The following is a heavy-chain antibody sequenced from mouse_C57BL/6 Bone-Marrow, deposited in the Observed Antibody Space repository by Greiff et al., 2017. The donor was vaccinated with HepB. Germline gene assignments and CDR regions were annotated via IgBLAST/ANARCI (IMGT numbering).Heavy chain of an antibody. D-gene: IGHD2-3*01. CDR2: IRLKSDNYAT. V-gene: IGHV6-3*01. J-gene: IGHJ3*01. CDR1: GFTFSNYW. CDR3: TKDGYSLAWFAY. Sequence: DVKLEESGGGLVQPGGSMKLSCVASGFTFSNYWMNWVRQSPEKGLEWVAQIRLKSDNYATHYAESVKGRFTISRDDSKSSVYLQMNNLRAEDTGIYYCTKDGYSLAWFAYWGQGTLVTVSA.